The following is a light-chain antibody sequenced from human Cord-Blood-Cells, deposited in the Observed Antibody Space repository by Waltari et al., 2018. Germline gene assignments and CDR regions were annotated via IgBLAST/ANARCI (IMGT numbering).Light chain of an antibody. CDR1: QSVSSY. V-gene: IGKV3-11*01. CDR3: QQRSNWPPN. Sequence: EIVLTQSPATLSLSPGERATLSCRASQSVSSYLAWYQQKPGQAPRLLIYDASNRATCIPARFSGSGSGTDFTLTISSLEPEDFAVYYCQQRSNWPPNFGGGTKVEIK. J-gene: IGKJ4*01. CDR2: DAS.